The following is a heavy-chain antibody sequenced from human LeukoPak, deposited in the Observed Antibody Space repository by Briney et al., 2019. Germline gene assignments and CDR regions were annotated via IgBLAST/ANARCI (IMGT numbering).Heavy chain of an antibody. CDR1: GYTFTSYD. CDR2: RNRNGGNT. Sequence: ASVKVSCKASGYTFTSYDINWVRQATGQGLEWMGWRNRNGGNTGYAQKFQGRVTMTRNTSIRTAYMERSSQRSDDADVSYCAIPMYSTGWSGDYWGQGTLVTVSS. CDR3: AIPMYSTGWSGDY. D-gene: IGHD6-19*01. V-gene: IGHV1-8*01. J-gene: IGHJ4*02.